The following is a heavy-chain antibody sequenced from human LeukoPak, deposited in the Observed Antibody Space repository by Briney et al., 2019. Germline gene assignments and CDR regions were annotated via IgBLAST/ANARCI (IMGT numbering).Heavy chain of an antibody. D-gene: IGHD5-24*01. Sequence: PGGSLRLSCAASGFTFDDYAMHWVRQAPGKGLEWVSLISWDGGSTYYADSVKGRFTVFRDNSKNSLYLQMNSLTVEDTALYYCAKDGGYNSGRWLDYWGQGTLVTVSS. CDR3: AKDGGYNSGRWLDY. V-gene: IGHV3-43D*03. CDR1: GFTFDDYA. CDR2: ISWDGGST. J-gene: IGHJ4*02.